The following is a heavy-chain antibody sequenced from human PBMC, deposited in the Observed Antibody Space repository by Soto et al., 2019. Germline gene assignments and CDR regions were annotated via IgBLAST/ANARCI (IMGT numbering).Heavy chain of an antibody. Sequence: GGSLRLSCVGFGFTFVTYDIHFGRQDFLKGLEWVSSIGTDDDTYYLDSVRGRFTISREDAKNSLYLQMDSLRAGDTAVYYCARAYYDNSGYPLGGMDVWGQGTMVTVSS. CDR2: IGTDDDT. J-gene: IGHJ6*02. CDR1: GFTFVTYD. CDR3: ARAYYDNSGYPLGGMDV. D-gene: IGHD3-22*01. V-gene: IGHV3-13*01.